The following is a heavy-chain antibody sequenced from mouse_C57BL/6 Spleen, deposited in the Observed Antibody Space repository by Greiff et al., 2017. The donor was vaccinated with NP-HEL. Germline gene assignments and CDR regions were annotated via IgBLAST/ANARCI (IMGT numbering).Heavy chain of an antibody. CDR2: INPNNGGT. Sequence: EVQLQQSGPELVKPGASVKMSCKASGYTFTDYNMHWVKQSHGKSLEWIGYINPNNGGTSYNQKFKGKATLTVNKSSSTAYMELRSLTSEDSAVYYCVVLHYYGSSYGYFDVWGTGTTVTVSS. V-gene: IGHV1-22*01. CDR1: GYTFTDYN. D-gene: IGHD1-1*01. J-gene: IGHJ1*03. CDR3: VVLHYYGSSYGYFDV.